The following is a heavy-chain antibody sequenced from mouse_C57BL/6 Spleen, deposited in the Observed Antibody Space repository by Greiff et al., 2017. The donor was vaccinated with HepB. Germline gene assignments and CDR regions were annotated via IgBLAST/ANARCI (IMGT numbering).Heavy chain of an antibody. CDR3: ARDQGGYYDYAMDY. CDR2: ISDGGSYT. D-gene: IGHD2-3*01. CDR1: GFTFSSYA. J-gene: IGHJ4*01. Sequence: EVQRVESGGGLVKPGGSLKLSCAASGFTFSSYAMSWVRQTPEKRLEWVATISDGGSYTYYPDNVKGRFTISRDNAKNNLYLQMSHLKSEDTAMYYCARDQGGYYDYAMDYWGQGTPVTVSS. V-gene: IGHV5-4*01.